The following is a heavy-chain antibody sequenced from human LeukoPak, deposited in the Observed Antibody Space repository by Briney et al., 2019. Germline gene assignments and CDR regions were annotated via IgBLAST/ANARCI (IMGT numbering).Heavy chain of an antibody. Sequence: GASVKVSCKASGYTFTGYYMHWVRQAPGQGLEWMGWINPNSGGTNYAQKFQGRVTMTRDTSISTAYMELSRLRSDDTAVYYCARVPIAVAGTGFFDYWGQGTLVTVSS. J-gene: IGHJ4*02. CDR1: GYTFTGYY. CDR3: ARVPIAVAGTGFFDY. CDR2: INPNSGGT. V-gene: IGHV1-2*02. D-gene: IGHD6-19*01.